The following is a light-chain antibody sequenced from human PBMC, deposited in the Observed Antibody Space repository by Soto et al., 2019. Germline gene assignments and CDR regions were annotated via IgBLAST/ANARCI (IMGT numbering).Light chain of an antibody. Sequence: DIQMTQSPSSLSASGGDRVTITCRASQSISSYLNWYQQKPGKAPKLLIYAASSLQSGVPSRFSGSGSGTDFPLTISTLQPEDFTTYYCQQSYSTSTFGGGTKVEIK. CDR1: QSISSY. CDR2: AAS. V-gene: IGKV1-39*01. CDR3: QQSYSTST. J-gene: IGKJ4*01.